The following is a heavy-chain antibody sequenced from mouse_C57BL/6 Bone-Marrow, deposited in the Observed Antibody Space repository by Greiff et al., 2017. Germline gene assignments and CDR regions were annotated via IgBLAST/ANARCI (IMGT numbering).Heavy chain of an antibody. CDR2: IYPRSGNT. J-gene: IGHJ2*03. Sequence: VQLQQSGAELARPGASVKLSCKASGYTFTSYGISWVKQRTGQGLEWIGEIYPRSGNTYYNEKFKGKATLTADKSSSTAYMELRSLTAEGSAVYFCARSPCYYGSSRYYFDDWGRGASLPVCS. D-gene: IGHD1-1*01. V-gene: IGHV1-81*01. CDR3: ARSPCYYGSSRYYFDD. CDR1: GYTFTSYG.